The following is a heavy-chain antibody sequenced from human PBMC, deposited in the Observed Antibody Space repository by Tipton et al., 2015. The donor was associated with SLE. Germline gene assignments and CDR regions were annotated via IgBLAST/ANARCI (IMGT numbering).Heavy chain of an antibody. CDR1: GGSMNIGVLY. CDR3: GRFRSSWSYFDY. V-gene: IGHV4-39*07. J-gene: IGHJ4*02. Sequence: TLSLTCTVSGGSMNIGVLYWGWIRQPPGKELEWIGSMYYSGNTYYNPSLKSRVTISVDTSKNQLSLKLTSVTAADTAVYYCGRFRSSWSYFDYWGQGTLVTVSS. D-gene: IGHD6-13*01. CDR2: MYYSGNT.